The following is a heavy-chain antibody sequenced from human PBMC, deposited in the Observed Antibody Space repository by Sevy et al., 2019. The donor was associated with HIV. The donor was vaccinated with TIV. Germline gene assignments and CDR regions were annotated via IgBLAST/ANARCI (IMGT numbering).Heavy chain of an antibody. D-gene: IGHD3-16*01. J-gene: IGHJ6*02. V-gene: IGHV3-9*01. CDR3: AKDLAQGGTLNFYYYGMDF. CDR1: GFNFNDYA. Sequence: GGSLRLSCIASGFNFNDYAMHWVRQVPGKGLEWVSGINWFGTIIGSGDSVKGRFTISRDNARKSVYLEMNSLGPEDTALYYCAKDLAQGGTLNFYYYGMDFWGQGTTVTVSS. CDR2: INWFGTII.